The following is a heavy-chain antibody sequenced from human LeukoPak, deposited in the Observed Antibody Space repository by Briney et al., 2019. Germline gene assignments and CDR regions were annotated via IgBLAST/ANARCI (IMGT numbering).Heavy chain of an antibody. Sequence: GGSLRLSCAASGFTFSRYWMSWVRQVPRKGLEWVANIKQDGGEIYYVDSVKGRFTISRDNSKNTLYLQMNSLRAEDTAVYYCAKLDIVVVVAATHDYWGQGTLVTVSS. J-gene: IGHJ4*02. V-gene: IGHV3-7*03. D-gene: IGHD2-15*01. CDR3: AKLDIVVVVAATHDY. CDR2: IKQDGGEI. CDR1: GFTFSRYW.